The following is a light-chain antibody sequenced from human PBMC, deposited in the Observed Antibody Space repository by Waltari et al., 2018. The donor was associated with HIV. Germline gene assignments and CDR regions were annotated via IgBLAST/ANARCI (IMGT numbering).Light chain of an antibody. CDR3: GTWHNSLSAGYV. CDR1: SSNIGDNY. V-gene: IGLV1-51*02. J-gene: IGLJ1*01. Sequence: QSVLTQPPSVSAAPGQKVTISCSVNSSNIGDNYVSCFQQLPGTTPQLLTYKNNQRPSGIPDRFSGSNAGTSATLGITGLQTGDEADYFCGTWHNSLSAGYVFGTGTKVSVL. CDR2: KNN.